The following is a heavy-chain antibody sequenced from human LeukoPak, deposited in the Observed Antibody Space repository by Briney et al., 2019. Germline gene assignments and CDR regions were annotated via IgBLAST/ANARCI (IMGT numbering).Heavy chain of an antibody. CDR2: ISGSGDST. Sequence: GGSLRLSCAASGFTFSSYAMSWVRQAPGKGLEWVSAISGSGDSTYYADSVKGRFTISRDNSKNTLYLQMNSLRAEDTAVYYCAKDIVVVPAAAFDPWGQGTLVTVSS. V-gene: IGHV3-23*01. J-gene: IGHJ5*02. CDR1: GFTFSSYA. D-gene: IGHD2-2*01. CDR3: AKDIVVVPAAAFDP.